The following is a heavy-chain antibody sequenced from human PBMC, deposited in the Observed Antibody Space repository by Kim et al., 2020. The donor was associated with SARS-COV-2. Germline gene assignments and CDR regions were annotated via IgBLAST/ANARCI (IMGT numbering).Heavy chain of an antibody. D-gene: IGHD4-17*01. CDR2: YI. V-gene: IGHV3-21*01. Sequence: YIYYADSVKGRFTISRDNAKNSLYLQMNSLRAEDTAVYYCASDLYGEFDYWGQGTLVTVSS. J-gene: IGHJ4*02. CDR3: ASDLYGEFDY.